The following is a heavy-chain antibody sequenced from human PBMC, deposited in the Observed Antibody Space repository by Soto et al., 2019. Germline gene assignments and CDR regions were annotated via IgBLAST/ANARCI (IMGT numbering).Heavy chain of an antibody. CDR1: GFTLSDYY. J-gene: IGHJ4*02. D-gene: IGHD1-26*01. CDR2: ISSSGRTI. CDR3: ARNSEHFYS. Sequence: QVQLVESGGRLVKPGGSLRLSCAASGFTLSDYYMSWIRQAPGKGLEWISYISSSGRTIYYADSATGRFTISRDNAKNSLYLQLYSLRAEDTSGYYCARNSEHFYSWGQGVLVTVSS. V-gene: IGHV3-11*01.